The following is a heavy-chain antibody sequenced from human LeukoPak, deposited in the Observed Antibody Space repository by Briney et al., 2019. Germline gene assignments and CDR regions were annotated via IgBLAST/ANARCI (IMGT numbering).Heavy chain of an antibody. J-gene: IGHJ4*02. Sequence: GGSLRLSCAASGSSVSSTYMSWVRRAPGKGLEWVSVIYSTGSTYNADSVKGRFTISRDSSKNTVYLQMNSLRADDTAVYYCGRDVRYWGQGTLVTVSS. CDR2: IYSTGST. V-gene: IGHV3-53*01. CDR3: GRDVRY. CDR1: GSSVSSTY.